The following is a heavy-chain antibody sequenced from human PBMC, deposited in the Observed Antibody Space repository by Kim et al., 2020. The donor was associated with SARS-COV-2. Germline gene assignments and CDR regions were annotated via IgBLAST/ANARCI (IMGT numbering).Heavy chain of an antibody. D-gene: IGHD1-26*01. J-gene: IGHJ6*02. CDR3: AREISPLGDTGSGMDV. V-gene: IGHV1-69*13. CDR1: GGTFNNYA. CDR2: IIPVFGTA. Sequence: SVKVSCKASGGTFNNYAITWVRQAPGQGPQWVGGIIPVFGTARYQQNLQGRVTITADESTSTVYMELSSLRSEDTAVYYCAREISPLGDTGSGMDVWGQGTTVIASS.